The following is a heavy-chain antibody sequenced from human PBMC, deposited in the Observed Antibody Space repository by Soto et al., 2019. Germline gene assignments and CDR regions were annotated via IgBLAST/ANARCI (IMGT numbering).Heavy chain of an antibody. Sequence: PSETLSLTCTVSGGSISSYYWSWIRQPPGKGLEWIGYIYYSGSTNYNPSLKSRVTISVDTSKNQFSLKLSSVTAADTAVYYCARAGWELQGCWFDPWGQGTLVTVSS. V-gene: IGHV4-59*01. CDR1: GGSISSYY. J-gene: IGHJ5*02. CDR2: IYYSGST. D-gene: IGHD1-26*01. CDR3: ARAGWELQGCWFDP.